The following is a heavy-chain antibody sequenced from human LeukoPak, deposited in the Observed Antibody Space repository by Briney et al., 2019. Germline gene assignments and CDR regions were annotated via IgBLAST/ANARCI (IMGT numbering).Heavy chain of an antibody. CDR2: INPSGGST. D-gene: IGHD4-17*01. CDR3: SRVDIYGDPTYFDY. Sequence: ASVRVSCKASGYTFTNYYIHWVRQAPGQGLEWMGIINPSGGSTNYLQKFQGRVTMTRDTSTSTVYMELSSLRPEDTAVYYCSRVDIYGDPTYFDYWGQGTLVTVSS. V-gene: IGHV1-46*03. J-gene: IGHJ4*02. CDR1: GYTFTNYY.